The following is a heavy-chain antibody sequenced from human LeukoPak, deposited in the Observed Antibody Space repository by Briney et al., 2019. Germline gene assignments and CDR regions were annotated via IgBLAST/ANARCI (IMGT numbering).Heavy chain of an antibody. J-gene: IGHJ4*02. D-gene: IGHD1-1*01. V-gene: IGHV3-33*01. CDR1: EFAFTTYG. CDR2: IYYDGSNI. Sequence: GGSLRLSCAASEFAFTTYGMHWVRQAPGKGLEWVAFIYYDGSNIYYADYVKGRFTISRDISKNTLYLQMDSLRAEDTAIYYCARDWKTNSFDYWGQGTLVTVSS. CDR3: ARDWKTNSFDY.